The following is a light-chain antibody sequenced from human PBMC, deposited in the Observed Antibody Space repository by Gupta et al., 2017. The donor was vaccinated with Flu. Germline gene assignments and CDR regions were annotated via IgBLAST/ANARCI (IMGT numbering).Light chain of an antibody. CDR3: QQYYDTPLT. CDR1: QSVLYSSNNKNY. V-gene: IGKV4-1*01. Sequence: DIVMTQSPDSLAVSLGERATINCKSSQSVLYSSNNKNYLAWYQQKPRQPPKLLIYWASTRESGAPDRFSGSGSGTDFTLTTSSLQAEDVAVYYCQQYYDTPLTFGGGTKVEIK. J-gene: IGKJ4*01. CDR2: WAS.